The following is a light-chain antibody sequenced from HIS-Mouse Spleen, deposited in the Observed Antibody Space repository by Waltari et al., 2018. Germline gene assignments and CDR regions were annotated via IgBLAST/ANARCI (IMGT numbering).Light chain of an antibody. Sequence: SYELTQPPSVSVSPGQTARITCSGDTLPKKSAYWYQPKSGQAPLLVIFEDSKRPSGMPEGFSGSRSGTIATLTISGAQVEDEADYYCYSTDSSGNHVVFGGGTKLTVL. CDR1: TLPKKS. V-gene: IGLV3-10*01. CDR3: YSTDSSGNHVV. J-gene: IGLJ2*01. CDR2: EDS.